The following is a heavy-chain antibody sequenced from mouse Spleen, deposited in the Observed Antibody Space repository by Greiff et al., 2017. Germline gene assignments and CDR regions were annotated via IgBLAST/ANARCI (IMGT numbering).Heavy chain of an antibody. CDR3: ARLTGHFDY. CDR2: ISSGGSYT. J-gene: IGHJ2*01. Sequence: EVQLVESGGGLVKPGGSLKLSCAASGFTFSSYAMSWVRQTPEKRLEWVATISSGGSYTYYPDSVKGRFTISRDNAKNTLYLQMSSLRSEDTAMYYCARLTGHFDYWGQGTTLTVSS. CDR1: GFTFSSYA. D-gene: IGHD4-1*01. V-gene: IGHV5-9-3*01.